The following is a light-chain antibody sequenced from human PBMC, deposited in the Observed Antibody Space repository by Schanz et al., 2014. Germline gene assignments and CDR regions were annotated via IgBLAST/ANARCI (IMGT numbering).Light chain of an antibody. V-gene: IGKV3-11*01. J-gene: IGKJ4*01. Sequence: EIVMTQSPATLSVSPGERATLSCRASQSVSSYLAWYQQKPGQAPRLLIYDASNRATGIPARFSGSGAGTDFTLTISSLEPEDFALYYCQQRSNWPPTITFGGGTKVEIK. CDR3: QQRSNWPPTIT. CDR2: DAS. CDR1: QSVSSY.